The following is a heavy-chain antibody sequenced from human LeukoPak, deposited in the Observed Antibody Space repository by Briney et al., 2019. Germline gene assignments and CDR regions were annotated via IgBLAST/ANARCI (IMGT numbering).Heavy chain of an antibody. V-gene: IGHV3-48*04. CDR2: ISSSGSML. Sequence: PGGSLRLSCAVSGFTFSSYAMTWVRRAPGKGLEWVSYISSSGSMLHYADSVEGRFTISRDNAKNSLYLQMSSLRVEDTAVYYCTRRPYSSSWYYFDYWGQGTLVTVSS. CDR3: TRRPYSSSWYYFDY. J-gene: IGHJ4*02. CDR1: GFTFSSYA. D-gene: IGHD6-13*01.